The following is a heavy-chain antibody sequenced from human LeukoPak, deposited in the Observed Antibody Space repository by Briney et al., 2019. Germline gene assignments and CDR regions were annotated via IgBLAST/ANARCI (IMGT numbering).Heavy chain of an antibody. CDR2: ISSSSSYI. Sequence: GGSLRLSCAASGFTFSSYSMYWVRQAPGKGLEWVSSISSSSSYIYYADSAKGRFTISRDNAKNSLYLQMNSLRAEDTAVYYCARGRFERVYYGSGSYLYDAFDIWGQGTMVTVSS. V-gene: IGHV3-21*01. CDR3: ARGRFERVYYGSGSYLYDAFDI. CDR1: GFTFSSYS. J-gene: IGHJ3*02. D-gene: IGHD3-10*01.